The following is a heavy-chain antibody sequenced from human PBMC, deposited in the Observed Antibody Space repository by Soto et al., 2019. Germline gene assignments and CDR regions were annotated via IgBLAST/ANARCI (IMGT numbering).Heavy chain of an antibody. V-gene: IGHV4-59*01. CDR3: ARRFRGGYYYYFDY. J-gene: IGHJ4*02. Sequence: SDTLSLTCTVSGGSISSYYWSWIRQPPGQGLEWIGYIYYSGTTNYNPSLKSRVTISVDTSKNHFSLKLRSVTAADTAVYYCARRFRGGYYYYFDYWGQGTLVTVSS. D-gene: IGHD2-21*02. CDR2: IYYSGTT. CDR1: GGSISSYY.